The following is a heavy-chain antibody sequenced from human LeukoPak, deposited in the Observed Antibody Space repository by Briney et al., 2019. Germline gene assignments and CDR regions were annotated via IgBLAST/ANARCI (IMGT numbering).Heavy chain of an antibody. V-gene: IGHV3-23*01. CDR1: GFTFSSYA. Sequence: GGSLRLSCAASGFTFSSYAMSWVRQAPGKGLEWVSAISGSGGSTYYADSVKGRFTISRDNSKNTLYLQMNSLRAEDTALYYCAKDIAYYYDSSGGFDYWGQGTLVTVSS. D-gene: IGHD3-22*01. J-gene: IGHJ4*02. CDR2: ISGSGGST. CDR3: AKDIAYYYDSSGGFDY.